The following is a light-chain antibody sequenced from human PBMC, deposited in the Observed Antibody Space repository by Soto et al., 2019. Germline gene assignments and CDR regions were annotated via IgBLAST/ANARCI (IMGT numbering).Light chain of an antibody. CDR2: RNN. CDR3: AAWDDSLSTWV. J-gene: IGLJ3*02. V-gene: IGLV1-47*01. CDR1: SSNVGSIF. Sequence: QSVLTQPPSVSGTPGQSVTISWSGSSSNVGSIFVYWYQQIPGTAPKLLIFRNNQRPSGVPDRFSGSKSGTSASLAISGLRSEDEADYYCAAWDDSLSTWVFGGGTKLTVL.